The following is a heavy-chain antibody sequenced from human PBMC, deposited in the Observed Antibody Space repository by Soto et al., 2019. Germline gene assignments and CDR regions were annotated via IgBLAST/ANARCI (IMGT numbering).Heavy chain of an antibody. CDR3: ARGGVVTPIYYYSGMDV. J-gene: IGHJ6*02. CDR1: GYPFTNYA. Sequence: ASVKVSCKASGYPFTNYAVHWVRQAPGQRLEWMGWIDADNGDTKYSQKFQGRVTIIRDTSASTVYMELTSLRSEDTAVYYCARGGVVTPIYYYSGMDVWGQGTKVTVSS. CDR2: IDADNGDT. V-gene: IGHV1-3*01. D-gene: IGHD4-4*01.